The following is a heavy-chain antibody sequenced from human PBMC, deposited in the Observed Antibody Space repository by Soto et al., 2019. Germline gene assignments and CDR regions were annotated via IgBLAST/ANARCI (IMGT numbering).Heavy chain of an antibody. D-gene: IGHD6-19*01. CDR2: IRSKTYNYAT. V-gene: IGHV3-73*02. Sequence: EVQLVESGGGLVQPGGSLKLSCVVSGFTFSAMHWVRQASGKGLEWVGRIRSKTYNYATVYSESVKGRFIIYRDDSKNTAYLEKNRPKTQDTGVYFCVRAQRYSSGWYIDYWGQGTLVTVSS. CDR1: GFTFSA. J-gene: IGHJ4*02. CDR3: VRAQRYSSGWYIDY.